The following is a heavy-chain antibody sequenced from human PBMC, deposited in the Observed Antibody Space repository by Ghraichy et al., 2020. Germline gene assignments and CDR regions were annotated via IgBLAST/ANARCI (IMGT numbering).Heavy chain of an antibody. CDR3: AKFAQTQLLWGGYYYYYGMDV. D-gene: IGHD2-2*01. V-gene: IGHV3-30*02. CDR2: IRYDGSNK. J-gene: IGHJ6*02. CDR1: GFTFSSYG. Sequence: GGSLRLSCAASGFTFSSYGMHWVRQAPGKGLEWVAFIRYDGSNKYYADSVKGRFTISRDNSKNTLYLQMNSLRAEDTAVYYCAKFAQTQLLWGGYYYYYGMDVWGQGTTVTVSS.